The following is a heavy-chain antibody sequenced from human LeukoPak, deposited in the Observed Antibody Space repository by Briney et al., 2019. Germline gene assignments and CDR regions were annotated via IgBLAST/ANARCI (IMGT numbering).Heavy chain of an antibody. CDR3: ASGIAAEPGYVRYYGMDV. J-gene: IGHJ6*02. CDR1: GDSISSSY. Sequence: SETLSLTCTVSGDSISSSYWSWIRQPAGKGLEWIRRIYSSGITNYNPSLNSRVTMSLDTSKNQFSLKLNSVTAADTALYYCASGIAAEPGYVRYYGMDVWGQGTTVTVSS. D-gene: IGHD6-13*01. CDR2: IYSSGIT. V-gene: IGHV4-4*07.